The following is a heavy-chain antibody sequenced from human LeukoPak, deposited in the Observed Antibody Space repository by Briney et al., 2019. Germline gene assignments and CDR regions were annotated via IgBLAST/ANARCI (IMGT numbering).Heavy chain of an antibody. CDR1: GGSISSSSYY. D-gene: IGHD4-23*01. Sequence: SETLSLTCTVSGGSISSSSYYWGWIRQPPGKGLEWIGSIYYSGSTYYNPSLKSRVSISVDTSKNQFSLKLSSVTAADTAVYYCARFGNSHAFDIWGQGTMVTVSS. CDR3: ARFGNSHAFDI. V-gene: IGHV4-39*01. CDR2: IYYSGST. J-gene: IGHJ3*02.